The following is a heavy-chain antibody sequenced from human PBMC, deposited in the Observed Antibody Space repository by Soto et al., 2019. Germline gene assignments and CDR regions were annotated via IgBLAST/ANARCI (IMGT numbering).Heavy chain of an antibody. CDR2: LTADGDNT. CDR1: GFTFTTYC. V-gene: IGHV3-23*01. D-gene: IGHD1-1*01. CDR3: ARGLDRGNHDF. Sequence: EVQLLESGGSLVQPGGSLRLSCVASGFTFTTYCMNWVRQAPGKGLKWVSRLTADGDNTSYADSIKGRFTISRDNAKNTLYLQMNSLRAEDTAVYCCARGLDRGNHDFWGQGALVTVSS. J-gene: IGHJ4*02.